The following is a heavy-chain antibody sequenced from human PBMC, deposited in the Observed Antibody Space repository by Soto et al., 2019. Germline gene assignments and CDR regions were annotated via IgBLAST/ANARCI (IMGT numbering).Heavy chain of an antibody. CDR2: IYRTGST. Sequence: SETLSLTCAVSGGSFTSNNWWTWVRQPPGQGLEWIGEIYRTGSTNYNPSLKSRVTISLDKSENQFSLKVTSLTAADTAVYYCASRDPGISVDYWGQGTLVTVSS. D-gene: IGHD1-26*01. CDR1: GGSFTSNNW. CDR3: ASRDPGISVDY. J-gene: IGHJ4*02. V-gene: IGHV4-4*02.